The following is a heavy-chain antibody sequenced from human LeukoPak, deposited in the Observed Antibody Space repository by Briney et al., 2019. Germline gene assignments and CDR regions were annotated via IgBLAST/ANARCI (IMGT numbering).Heavy chain of an antibody. J-gene: IGHJ1*01. Sequence: SETLSLTCTVSGGSISSYYWSWIRQPPGKGLEWIGYIYYSGSTNYKPSLKSRVTMSLNMSKNQFSLKLSSVTAADTAIYYCASHSATWYFQHWGQGTPVTVSS. D-gene: IGHD6-13*01. V-gene: IGHV4-59*01. CDR2: IYYSGST. CDR1: GGSISSYY. CDR3: ASHSATWYFQH.